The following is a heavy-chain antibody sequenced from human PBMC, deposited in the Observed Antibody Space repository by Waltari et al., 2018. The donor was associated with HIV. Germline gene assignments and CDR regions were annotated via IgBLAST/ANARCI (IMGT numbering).Heavy chain of an antibody. CDR2: IWYDGTKK. CDR1: GFTLSSLG. D-gene: IGHD3-22*01. Sequence: QVQLVESGGGVVQPGRSLILSCATSGFTLSSLGMHWGRQAPGQGPGWVAGIWYDGTKKYYADSVKGRFTISRDSFKNTLYLQMNSLRAEDTALYYWARDPGITIIVVPNPPAFDIWGQGTMVTVSS. V-gene: IGHV3-33*01. CDR3: ARDPGITIIVVPNPPAFDI. J-gene: IGHJ3*02.